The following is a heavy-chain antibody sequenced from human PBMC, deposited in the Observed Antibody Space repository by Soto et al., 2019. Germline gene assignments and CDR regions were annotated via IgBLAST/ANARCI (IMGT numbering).Heavy chain of an antibody. V-gene: IGHV3-23*01. CDR1: GFTFSSYA. J-gene: IGHJ3*02. CDR2: ISGSGGST. Sequence: EVQLLESGGGLVQPGGSLRLSCAASGFTFSSYAMSWVRQAPGKGLEWVSAISGSGGSTYYADSVKGRFTISRDNSKNTLYLQMNSLRAEDTAVYYCAKSRAAAGTFLDAFDIWGQGTMVTVSS. CDR3: AKSRAAAGTFLDAFDI. D-gene: IGHD6-13*01.